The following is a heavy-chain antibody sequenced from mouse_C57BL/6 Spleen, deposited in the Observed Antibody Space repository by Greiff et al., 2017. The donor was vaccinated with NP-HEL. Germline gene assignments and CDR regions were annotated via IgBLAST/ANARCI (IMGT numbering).Heavy chain of an antibody. CDR3: ARGSGFYYGSSPYAMDY. Sequence: QVQLKQSGPELVKPGASVKISCKASGYAFSSSWMNWVKQRPGKGLEWIGRIYPGDGDTNYNGKFKGKATLTADKSSSTAYMQLSSLTSEDSAVYFCARGSGFYYGSSPYAMDYWGQGTSVTVSS. CDR1: GYAFSSSW. D-gene: IGHD1-1*01. V-gene: IGHV1-82*01. CDR2: IYPGDGDT. J-gene: IGHJ4*01.